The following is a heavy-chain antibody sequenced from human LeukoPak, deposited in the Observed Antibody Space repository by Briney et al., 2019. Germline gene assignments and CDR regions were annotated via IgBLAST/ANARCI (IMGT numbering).Heavy chain of an antibody. CDR1: GYTFTSYY. V-gene: IGHV1-46*01. D-gene: IGHD3-16*02. J-gene: IGHJ4*02. CDR2: INPSGGST. CDR3: ARDLVITFGGVIGRGDY. Sequence: ASVKVSCKASGYTFTSYYMHWVRQAPGQGLEWMGIINPSGGSTSYAQKLQGRVTMTTDTSTSTAYMELRSLRSDDTAVYYCARDLVITFGGVIGRGDYWGQGTLVTVSS.